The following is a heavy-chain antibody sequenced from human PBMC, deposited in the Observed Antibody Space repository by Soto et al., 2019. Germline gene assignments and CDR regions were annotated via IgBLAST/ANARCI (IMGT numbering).Heavy chain of an antibody. V-gene: IGHV3-33*01. CDR2: IWYDGSNK. CDR3: ARMGPDSSGYYYSLKCDAFDI. J-gene: IGHJ3*02. CDR1: GFTFSSYG. D-gene: IGHD3-22*01. Sequence: LRLSCAAPGFTFSSYGMHWVRQAPGKGLEWVAVIWYDGSNKYYADSVKGRFTISRDNSKNTLYLQMNSLRAEDTAVYYCARMGPDSSGYYYSLKCDAFDIWGQGTMVTVSS.